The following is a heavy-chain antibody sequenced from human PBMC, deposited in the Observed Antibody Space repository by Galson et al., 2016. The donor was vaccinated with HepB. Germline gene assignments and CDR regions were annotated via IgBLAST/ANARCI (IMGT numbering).Heavy chain of an antibody. CDR2: VWYDEINK. CDR3: ASGTTMTPDYFDY. Sequence: SLRLPCAASGFTFNSYGMHWVRQAPGKGLEWVALVWYDEINKFYRDSVKGRFTISRDNSKNTLYLQMNNLRAEDTAVYYCASGTTMTPDYFDYWGQGTLVTVSS. CDR1: GFTFNSYG. J-gene: IGHJ4*02. V-gene: IGHV3-33*01. D-gene: IGHD4-17*01.